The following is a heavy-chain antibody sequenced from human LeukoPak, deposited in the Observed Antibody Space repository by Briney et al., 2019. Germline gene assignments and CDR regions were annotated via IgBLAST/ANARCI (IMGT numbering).Heavy chain of an antibody. CDR3: AREVSGDPWYNWFDP. CDR2: INSDGSNT. D-gene: IGHD4-17*01. CDR1: GFTFSAHW. Sequence: GGSLRLSCAASGFTFSAHWMHWVRQARGKGLVWVSRINSDGSNTRYADSVKVRFTISRDNAKNTLYLQMNSLRAEDTAVYYCAREVSGDPWYNWFDPWGQGTLVTVSS. V-gene: IGHV3-74*01. J-gene: IGHJ5*02.